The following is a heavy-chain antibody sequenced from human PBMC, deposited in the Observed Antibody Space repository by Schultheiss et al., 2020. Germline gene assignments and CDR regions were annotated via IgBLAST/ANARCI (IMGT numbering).Heavy chain of an antibody. V-gene: IGHV4-59*01. D-gene: IGHD4-11*01. J-gene: IGHJ6*02. Sequence: SRTLSLTCTVSGGSINNYYWSWIRQPPGKGLEWIGYIYYSGSTNYNPSLKSRVTISVDTSKNQFSLKLSSVTAADTAVYYCARAPTSSLFYYGMDVWGQGTTVTVSS. CDR3: ARAPTSSLFYYGMDV. CDR1: GGSINNYY. CDR2: IYYSGST.